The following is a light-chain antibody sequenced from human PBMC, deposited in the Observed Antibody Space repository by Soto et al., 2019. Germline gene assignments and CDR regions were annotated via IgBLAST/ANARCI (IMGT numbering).Light chain of an antibody. CDR3: EAWDSSLSAGV. CDR1: RSNIGNNY. Sequence: QSVLTQPPSVYAAPGQKVTVSCSGSRSNIGNNYVSWYQHLSGTAPKLLIYDNDKRPSGIPDRFSASKSGTSATLGITGLQTGDEADYYCEAWDSSLSAGVFGGGTKLTVL. J-gene: IGLJ3*02. V-gene: IGLV1-51*01. CDR2: DND.